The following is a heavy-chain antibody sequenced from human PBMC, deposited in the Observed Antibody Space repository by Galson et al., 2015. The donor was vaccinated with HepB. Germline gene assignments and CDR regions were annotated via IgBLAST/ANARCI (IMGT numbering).Heavy chain of an antibody. D-gene: IGHD6-13*01. V-gene: IGHV6-1*01. CDR2: TYYRSRWYF. J-gene: IGHJ4*02. CDR1: GDSVSSKSAI. CDR3: ARLDPGGDSWLLNYFDY. Sequence: CAISGDSVSSKSAIWNWIRQSPSRGLEWLGRTYYRSRWYFHYADSVRGRITINPDTSKNQFFLQLNSVTPEDTAMYYCARLDPGGDSWLLNYFDYWGQGTLVTVSP.